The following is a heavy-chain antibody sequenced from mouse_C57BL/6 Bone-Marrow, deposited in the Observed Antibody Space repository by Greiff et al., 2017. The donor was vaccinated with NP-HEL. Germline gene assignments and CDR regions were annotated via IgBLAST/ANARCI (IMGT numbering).Heavy chain of an antibody. CDR1: GYTFTSYW. CDR2: IHPNSGST. D-gene: IGHD3-2*02. Sequence: QVQLQQPGAELVKPGASVKLSCKASGYTFTSYWMHWVKQRPGQGLEWIGMIHPNSGSTNYNEKFKSKATLTVDKSSSTAYMQLSSLTSEASAVYYCATNSSGYCPAYWGQGTLVTVSA. J-gene: IGHJ3*01. V-gene: IGHV1-64*01. CDR3: ATNSSGYCPAY.